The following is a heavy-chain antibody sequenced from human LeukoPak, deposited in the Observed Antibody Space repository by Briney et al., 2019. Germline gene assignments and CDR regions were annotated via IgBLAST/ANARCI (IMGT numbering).Heavy chain of an antibody. Sequence: PGGSLRLSCAASGFTFSSYWMSWVRQAPGKGLEWVANIKQDGSEKYYVDSVKGRFTISRDNAKNSLYLQMNSLRAEDTAVYYCVRGGSNYGIIIYSRYFAYWGQGTLVTVSS. V-gene: IGHV3-7*03. CDR1: GFTFSSYW. J-gene: IGHJ4*02. CDR2: IKQDGSEK. D-gene: IGHD3-10*01. CDR3: VRGGSNYGIIIYSRYFAY.